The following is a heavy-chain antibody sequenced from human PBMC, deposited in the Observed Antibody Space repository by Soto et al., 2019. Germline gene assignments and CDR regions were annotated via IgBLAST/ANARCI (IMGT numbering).Heavy chain of an antibody. CDR3: ARDEYVLIWFGESLNWFDP. CDR2: TYYRSKWYN. CDR1: WVSFSSNIAA. V-gene: IGHV6-1*01. J-gene: IGHJ5*02. D-gene: IGHD3-10*01. Sequence: PSQTLSLTCSISWVSFSSNIAACNCIRQSPSRGLEWLGRTYYRSKWYNDYAVSVKSRITINPDTSKNQFSLQLNSVTPEDTAVYYCARDEYVLIWFGESLNWFDPCGQGTLVTVSS.